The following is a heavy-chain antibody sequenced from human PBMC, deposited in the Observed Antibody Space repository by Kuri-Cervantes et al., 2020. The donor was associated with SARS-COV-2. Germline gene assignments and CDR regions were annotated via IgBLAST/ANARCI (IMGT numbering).Heavy chain of an antibody. J-gene: IGHJ6*03. V-gene: IGHV1-18*01. Sequence: ASVKVSCKASGNTFTSFGISWVRQAPGQGLEWMGWISAYNAYTDYAQKFKGRVTMTTDTTTSTAYMELRRLTSDDTAIYYCARGPTFPYYYYMDVWGKGTTVTVSS. CDR2: ISAYNAYT. CDR1: GNTFTSFG. CDR3: ARGPTFPYYYYMDV.